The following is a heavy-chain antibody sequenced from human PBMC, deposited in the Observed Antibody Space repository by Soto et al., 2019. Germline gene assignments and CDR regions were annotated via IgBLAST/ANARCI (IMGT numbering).Heavy chain of an antibody. CDR1: GFTFLLYA. D-gene: IGHD1-26*01. V-gene: IGHV3-23*01. Sequence: GGSLRLSCAASGFTFLLYAIIWVRQAPGKGLEWVSAISGSGGSTYYADSVKGRFTISRDNSKNTLYLQMNSLRAEDTAVYYCAKDLSGSYYVYDYWGQGTLVTVSS. J-gene: IGHJ4*02. CDR2: ISGSGGST. CDR3: AKDLSGSYYVYDY.